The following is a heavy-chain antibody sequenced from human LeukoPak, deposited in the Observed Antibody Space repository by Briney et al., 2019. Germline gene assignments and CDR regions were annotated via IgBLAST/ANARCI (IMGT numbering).Heavy chain of an antibody. V-gene: IGHV6-1*01. CDR3: ARDPGYYYAMDL. Sequence: SQTLSLTCAISGDSVSSNSAAWNWIRQSPSRGLEWLGRTYYRSKWYNDYAVFVRSRITINPDTSKNLFSLQLNSVTPEDTAVYYCARDPGYYYAMDLWGQGTTVTVSS. CDR2: TYYRSKWYN. D-gene: IGHD2-15*01. J-gene: IGHJ6*02. CDR1: GDSVSSNSAA.